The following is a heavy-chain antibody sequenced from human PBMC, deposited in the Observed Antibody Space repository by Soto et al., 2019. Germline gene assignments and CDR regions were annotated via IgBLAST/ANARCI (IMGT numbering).Heavy chain of an antibody. CDR1: GGTFSSYT. D-gene: IGHD2-2*01. CDR2: IIPILGIA. J-gene: IGHJ3*02. Sequence: GASVKVSCKASGGTFSSYTISWVRQAPGQGLEWMGRIIPILGIANYAQKFQGRVTITADKSTSTAYMELSSLRSEDTAVYYCARAPEGYCSSTSCEMGAFDIWGQGTMVTVSS. V-gene: IGHV1-69*02. CDR3: ARAPEGYCSSTSCEMGAFDI.